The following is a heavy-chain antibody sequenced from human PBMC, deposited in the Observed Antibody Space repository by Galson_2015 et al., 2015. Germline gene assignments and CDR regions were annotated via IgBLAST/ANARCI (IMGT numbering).Heavy chain of an antibody. V-gene: IGHV3-7*03. CDR3: IRQLVSSSYGMGV. D-gene: IGHD6-13*01. CDR1: GFTFSNYW. CDR2: VKQDGSEK. Sequence: SLRLSCAASGFTFSNYWMAWVRQAPGKGLEWVANVKQDGSEKHYVDSVKGRFVISSDNAKNSLYLQMNSLRAEDTAVYYCIRQLVSSSYGMGVWGQGTTVTVSS. J-gene: IGHJ6*02.